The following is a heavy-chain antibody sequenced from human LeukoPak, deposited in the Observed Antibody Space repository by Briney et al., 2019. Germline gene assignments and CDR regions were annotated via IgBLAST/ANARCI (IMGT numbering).Heavy chain of an antibody. V-gene: IGHV3-23*01. D-gene: IGHD6-6*01. J-gene: IGHJ4*02. CDR1: GFTFSSYA. CDR3: ARTSIAARTTRNDY. Sequence: GGSLRLSCAASGFTFSSYAMSWVRQAPGKGLEWVSAISGSGGSTYYADSVKGRFTISRDNAKNSLYLQMNSLRAEDTAVYYCARTSIAARTTRNDYWGQGTLVTVSS. CDR2: ISGSGGST.